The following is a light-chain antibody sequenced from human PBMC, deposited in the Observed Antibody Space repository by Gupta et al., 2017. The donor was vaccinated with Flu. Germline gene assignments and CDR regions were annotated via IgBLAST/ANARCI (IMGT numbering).Light chain of an antibody. CDR3: HQSSNLPWT. Sequence: KEKVTITCRASQNISTSLNWYQQKPDQSPKLLIKYASQSFSGVPSRFSGSGSGTDFTLTINNLETEDAATYYCHQSSNLPWTFGQGTKVEIK. V-gene: IGKV6-21*01. J-gene: IGKJ1*01. CDR2: YAS. CDR1: QNISTS.